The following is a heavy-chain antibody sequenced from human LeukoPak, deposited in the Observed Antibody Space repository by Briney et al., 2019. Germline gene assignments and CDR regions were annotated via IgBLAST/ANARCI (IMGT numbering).Heavy chain of an antibody. Sequence: GRSLRLSCGASGFTFSIYGVHWVRQAPGKGLEWVAVIWYDGSNQYYADSVKGRFTISRDNSKNTVHLQMNSLGAEDTAVYYCAKDPGSESGYFDYWGQGTLVTVSS. J-gene: IGHJ4*02. D-gene: IGHD3-9*01. V-gene: IGHV3-33*06. CDR2: IWYDGSNQ. CDR1: GFTFSIYG. CDR3: AKDPGSESGYFDY.